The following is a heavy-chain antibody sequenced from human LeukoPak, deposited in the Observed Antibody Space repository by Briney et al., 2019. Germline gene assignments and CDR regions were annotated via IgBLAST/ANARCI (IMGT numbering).Heavy chain of an antibody. CDR1: GFTFGSYA. J-gene: IGHJ5*02. CDR3: ARTMLRYFDWLAPFDP. V-gene: IGHV3-30-3*01. Sequence: PGGSLRLSCAASGFTFGSYAMHWVRQAPGKGLEWVAVISYDGSNKYYADSVKGRFTISRDNSKNTLYLQMNSLRAGDTAVYYCARTMLRYFDWLAPFDPWGQGTLVTVSS. CDR2: ISYDGSNK. D-gene: IGHD3-9*01.